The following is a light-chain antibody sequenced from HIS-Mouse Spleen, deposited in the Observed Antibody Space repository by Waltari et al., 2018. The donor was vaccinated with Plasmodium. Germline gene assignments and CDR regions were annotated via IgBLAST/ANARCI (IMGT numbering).Light chain of an antibody. CDR1: SSDDGSYDL. CDR3: CSYAGSSTWV. Sequence: SALTQPASVSGPPGQSITISCTGTSSDDGSYDLVPWYQPHPGKAPKLMIYEGSKRPSGVSNRFSGSKSGNTASLTISGLQAEDEADYYCCSYAGSSTWVFGGGTKLTVL. V-gene: IGLV2-23*01. CDR2: EGS. J-gene: IGLJ3*02.